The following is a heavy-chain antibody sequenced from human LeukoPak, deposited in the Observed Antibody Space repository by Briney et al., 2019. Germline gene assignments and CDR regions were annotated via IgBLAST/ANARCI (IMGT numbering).Heavy chain of an antibody. CDR1: GFTFRSYA. CDR2: IGASSTYI. V-gene: IGHV3-21*01. Sequence: KSGGSLRPSCAASGFTFRSYAMHWVRQAPGKGLEWVSSIGASSTYIYYADSVKGRFTISRDNAKNSLYLQMNSLRAEDTAVYYCARDYDILTGGFDYWGQGTLVTVSS. J-gene: IGHJ4*02. D-gene: IGHD3-9*01. CDR3: ARDYDILTGGFDY.